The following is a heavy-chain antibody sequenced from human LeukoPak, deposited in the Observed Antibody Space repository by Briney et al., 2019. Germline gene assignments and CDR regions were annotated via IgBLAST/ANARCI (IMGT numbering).Heavy chain of an antibody. CDR3: ARHLLRYFDWLPTGVYYGMDV. CDR1: GGSISSYY. V-gene: IGHV4-59*08. CDR2: IYYSGST. D-gene: IGHD3-9*01. Sequence: SETLSLTCTVSGGSISSYYWSWIRQPPGKGLEWIGYIYYSGSTNHNPSLKSRVTISVDTSKNQFSLKLSSVTAADTAVYYCARHLLRYFDWLPTGVYYGMDVWGQGTTVTVSS. J-gene: IGHJ6*02.